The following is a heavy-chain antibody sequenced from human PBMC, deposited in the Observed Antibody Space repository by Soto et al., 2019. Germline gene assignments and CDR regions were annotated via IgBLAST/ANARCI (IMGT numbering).Heavy chain of an antibody. CDR2: IYYSGST. V-gene: IGHV4-39*01. J-gene: IGHJ4*02. Sequence: PSETLSLTCTVSGGSISSSSYYWGWIRQPPGKGLEWIGSIYYSGSTYYNPSLKSRVTISVDTSKNQFSLKLSSVTAADTAVYYCARRQRNYDILTGLSPNFDYWGQGTLVTVSS. CDR3: ARRQRNYDILTGLSPNFDY. CDR1: GGSISSSSYY. D-gene: IGHD3-9*01.